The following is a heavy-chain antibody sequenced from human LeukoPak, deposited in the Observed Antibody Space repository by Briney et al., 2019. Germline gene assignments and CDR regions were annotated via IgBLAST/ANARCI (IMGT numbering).Heavy chain of an antibody. Sequence: KPSETLSLTCAVYGGSFSGYYWSWIRQPPGKGLEWIGEINHSGSTNYNPSLKSRVTISVDTSKNQFSLKLSSVTAADTAVYYCAREDSQQLAPPDIWGQGTMVTVSS. CDR2: INHSGST. J-gene: IGHJ3*02. CDR3: AREDSQQLAPPDI. D-gene: IGHD6-13*01. CDR1: GGSFSGYY. V-gene: IGHV4-34*01.